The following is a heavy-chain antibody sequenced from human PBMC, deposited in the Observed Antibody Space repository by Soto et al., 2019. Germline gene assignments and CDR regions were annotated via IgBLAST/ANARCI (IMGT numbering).Heavy chain of an antibody. J-gene: IGHJ4*02. CDR2: INDDGIST. CDR3: TRGPRPTSTGTGDF. V-gene: IGHV3-74*01. Sequence: GGSLRLSCAASGFTFSMYWMHWVRQFPGKGPEWVSRINDDGISTNYADSVKGRFTISRDNAKNTLYLQMNALRVEDTGVYYCTRGPRPTSTGTGDFWGQGTLVTVSS. CDR1: GFTFSMYW. D-gene: IGHD1-1*01.